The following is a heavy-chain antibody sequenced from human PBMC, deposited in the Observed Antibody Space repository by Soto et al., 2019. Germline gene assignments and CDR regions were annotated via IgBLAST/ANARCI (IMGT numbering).Heavy chain of an antibody. V-gene: IGHV3-15*07. Sequence: PGGSLRLSCAASGFTFSNAWMNWVRQAPGKKLEWVGRIKSKTDGETTDYAAPVKGKFTISRDDSKNTLYLQMNSLKTEDTAVYYCTTLRDDFDYWGQGTLVTVSS. CDR3: TTLRDDFDY. J-gene: IGHJ4*02. CDR2: IKSKTDGETT. CDR1: GFTFSNAW.